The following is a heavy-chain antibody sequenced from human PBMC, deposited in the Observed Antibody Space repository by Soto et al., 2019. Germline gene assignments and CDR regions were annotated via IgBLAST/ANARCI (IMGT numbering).Heavy chain of an antibody. CDR3: VKEFRGAFDY. V-gene: IGHV4-31*03. CDR1: GGSISSGSYY. CDR2: IYYSGST. Sequence: PSETLSLTCTVSGGSISSGSYYWSWIRQHPGKGLEWIGYIYYSGSTYYNPSLKSRVTISVDTSKNTLYLQMNSLRAEDTAVYFCVKEFRGAFDYWGQGTLVTVSS. J-gene: IGHJ4*02. D-gene: IGHD3-10*01.